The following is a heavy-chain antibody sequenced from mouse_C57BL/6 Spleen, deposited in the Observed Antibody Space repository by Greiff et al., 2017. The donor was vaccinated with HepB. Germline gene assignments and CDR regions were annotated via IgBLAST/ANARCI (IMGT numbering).Heavy chain of an antibody. CDR1: GFSLTSYG. CDR3: AKGGSSLYWYFDV. Sequence: VQLQESGPGLVQPSQSLSITCTVSGFSLTSYGVHWVRQSPGKGLEWLGVIWSGGSTDYNAAFISRLSISKDNSKSQVFFKMNSLQADDTAIYYCAKGGSSLYWYFDVWGTGTTVTVSS. CDR2: IWSGGST. D-gene: IGHD1-1*01. J-gene: IGHJ1*03. V-gene: IGHV2-2*01.